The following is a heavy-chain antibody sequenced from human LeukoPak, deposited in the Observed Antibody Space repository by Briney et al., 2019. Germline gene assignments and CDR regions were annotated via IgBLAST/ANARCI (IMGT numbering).Heavy chain of an antibody. J-gene: IGHJ4*02. CDR1: GGSISSYY. CDR2: IYYSGST. CDR3: ASVNLDSTGTDFDY. V-gene: IGHV4-59*08. D-gene: IGHD4-17*01. Sequence: SETLSLTCTVSGGSISSYYWSWIRQPPGKGLEWIGYIYYSGSTNYNPSLKSRVTISVDTSKNQFSLKLSSVTAADTAVYYCASVNLDSTGTDFDYWGQGTLVTVSS.